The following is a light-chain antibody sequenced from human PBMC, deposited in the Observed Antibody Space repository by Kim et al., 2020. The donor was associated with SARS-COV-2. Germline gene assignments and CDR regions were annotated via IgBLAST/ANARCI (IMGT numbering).Light chain of an antibody. V-gene: IGLV1-47*01. CDR1: SSNIGSNY. CDR3: AAWDDSLSGWV. CDR2: RNN. J-gene: IGLJ3*02. Sequence: GQRVTISCSGSSSNIGSNYVYWYQQLPGTAPKLLIYRNNQRPSGVPDRFSGSKSGTSASLAISGLRSEDEADYYCAAWDDSLSGWVFGGGTQRTVL.